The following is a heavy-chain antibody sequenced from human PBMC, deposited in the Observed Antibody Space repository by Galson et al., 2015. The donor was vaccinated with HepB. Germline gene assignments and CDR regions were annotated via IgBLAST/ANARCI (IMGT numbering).Heavy chain of an antibody. J-gene: IGHJ6*02. D-gene: IGHD7-27*01. V-gene: IGHV3-30-3*01. Sequence: SLRLSCAASGFTFSNYAMHWVRQAPGKGLECVAVTSYEGSNKGYADSAKGRFTISRDNSRNKLYLQMNSLRAEDKAVYYCARDGDESLAVWGQGTTVTVSS. CDR3: ARDGDESLAV. CDR1: GFTFSNYA. CDR2: TSYEGSNK.